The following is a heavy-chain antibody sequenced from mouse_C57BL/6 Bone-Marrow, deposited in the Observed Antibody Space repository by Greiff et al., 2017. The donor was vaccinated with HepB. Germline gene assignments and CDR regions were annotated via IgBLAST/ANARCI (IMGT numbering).Heavy chain of an antibody. Sequence: VQLQQSGPGLVKPSQSLSLTCSVPGYSIPSGYYWNWIRQFPGNKLEWMGYISYDGSNNYNPSLNNRISITRDTSKNQFFLTLNSVTTEDTATYYGARRRGYDPLARDDWGQGTSVTVAS. CDR2: ISYDGSN. J-gene: IGHJ4*01. CDR3: ARRRGYDPLARDD. V-gene: IGHV3-6*01. D-gene: IGHD2-2*01. CDR1: GYSIPSGYY.